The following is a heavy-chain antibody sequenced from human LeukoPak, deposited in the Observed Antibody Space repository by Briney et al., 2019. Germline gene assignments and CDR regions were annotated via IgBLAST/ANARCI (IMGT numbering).Heavy chain of an antibody. J-gene: IGHJ4*02. Sequence: ASVKVSCKASGYTFTGYYIHWVRQAPGQGLEWMGWINPNSGGTNYAQKFQGRVTMTRDTSISTAYMELSRLRSDDTAVYYCARVKDYIVVLGTGLDYWGQGTLVTVSS. D-gene: IGHD2-15*01. CDR3: ARVKDYIVVLGTGLDY. CDR2: INPNSGGT. CDR1: GYTFTGYY. V-gene: IGHV1-2*02.